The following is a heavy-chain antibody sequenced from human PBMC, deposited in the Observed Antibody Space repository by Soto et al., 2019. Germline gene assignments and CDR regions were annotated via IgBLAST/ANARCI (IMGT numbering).Heavy chain of an antibody. Sequence: GGSLRLSCAASGFTFSNAWMSWVRQAPGKGLEWVGRIKSKTDGGTTDYAAPVKGRFTISRDDSKNTLYLQMNSLKTEDTAVYYCTTDPRNGIAARRVWFDPWGQGTLVTVSS. V-gene: IGHV3-15*01. CDR1: GFTFSNAW. D-gene: IGHD6-6*01. J-gene: IGHJ5*02. CDR2: IKSKTDGGTT. CDR3: TTDPRNGIAARRVWFDP.